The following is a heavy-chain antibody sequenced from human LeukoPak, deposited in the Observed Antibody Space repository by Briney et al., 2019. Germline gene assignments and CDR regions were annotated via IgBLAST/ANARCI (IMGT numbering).Heavy chain of an antibody. V-gene: IGHV3-23*01. Sequence: GGSLRLSCAASGFTFSSYAMSWVRQAPGKGLEWVSAISGSGGSTYYADSVKGRFTISRDNSKNTLYLQMNSLRAEDTAVYYCWVPGGSSKRLDYWGQGTLVTVSS. CDR3: WVPGGSSKRLDY. CDR1: GFTFSSYA. J-gene: IGHJ4*02. D-gene: IGHD6-6*01. CDR2: ISGSGGST.